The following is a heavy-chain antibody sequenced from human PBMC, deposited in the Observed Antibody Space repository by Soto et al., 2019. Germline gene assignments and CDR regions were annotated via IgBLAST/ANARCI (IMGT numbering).Heavy chain of an antibody. V-gene: IGHV4-39*01. J-gene: IGHJ6*02. CDR1: GGSVSSSSYY. Sequence: SAPLSLTYTFPGGSVSSSSYYWRWIRLTPGKGLEWIGSIYYSGSTYYNPSLKSRVTISVDTSKNQFSLKLSSVTAADTAVYYCARITMVRGHYYYGMDVWGQGTTVT. CDR3: ARITMVRGHYYYGMDV. CDR2: IYYSGST. D-gene: IGHD3-10*01.